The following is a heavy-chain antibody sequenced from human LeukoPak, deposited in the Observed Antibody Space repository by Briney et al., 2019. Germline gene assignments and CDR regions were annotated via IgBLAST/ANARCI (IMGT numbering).Heavy chain of an antibody. J-gene: IGHJ4*02. Sequence: GGSLRPSCAASGFTVNRDYMSWVRQSPGKGLEWVSVVYTDGRTFYADSVKGRFTISRDDSKNTVFLQMNSLRAEDTAMYFCTRGSSTVSAGYNWGRGTVVIVSS. CDR3: TRGSSTVSAGYN. D-gene: IGHD1-1*01. CDR2: VYTDGRT. CDR1: GFTVNRDY. V-gene: IGHV3-53*01.